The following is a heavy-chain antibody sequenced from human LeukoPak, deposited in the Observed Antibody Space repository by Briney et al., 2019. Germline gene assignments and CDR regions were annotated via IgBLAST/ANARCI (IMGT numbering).Heavy chain of an antibody. V-gene: IGHV3-23*03. CDR2: IYSGGST. J-gene: IGHJ4*02. CDR1: GFTFSSYA. D-gene: IGHD6-13*01. Sequence: GGSLRLSCAASGFTFSSYAMSWVCQAPGKGLEWVSVIYSGGSTYYADSVKGRFTISRDNSKNTLYLQMNSLRAEDTAVYYCARALAAAASFDYWGQGTLVAVSS. CDR3: ARALAAAASFDY.